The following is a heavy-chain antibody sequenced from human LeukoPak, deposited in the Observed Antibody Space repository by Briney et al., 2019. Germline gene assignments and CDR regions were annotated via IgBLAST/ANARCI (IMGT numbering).Heavy chain of an antibody. Sequence: GASVKVSCKASGYTFTSYNINWVRQATGQGLEWLGWMIPNSGNTGYAQKFQGRVTITRNTSISTAYMELSGLRSEDTAVYYCARYCSSTSCYMGDDAFDIWGQGTMVTVSS. D-gene: IGHD2-2*02. J-gene: IGHJ3*02. CDR1: GYTFTSYN. CDR2: MIPNSGNT. CDR3: ARYCSSTSCYMGDDAFDI. V-gene: IGHV1-8*03.